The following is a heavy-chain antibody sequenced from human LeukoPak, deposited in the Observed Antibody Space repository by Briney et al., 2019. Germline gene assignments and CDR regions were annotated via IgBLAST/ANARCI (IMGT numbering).Heavy chain of an antibody. V-gene: IGHV3-15*01. D-gene: IGHD6-13*01. CDR3: TTVSSAAGTRGRYFQH. CDR1: GFTFSNAW. Sequence: GGSLRLSCAASGFTFSNAWMSWVRQAPAKGLEWVGRIKSKTDGGTTDYAAPVKGRFTISRDDSKNTLYLQMNSLKTEDTAVYYCTTVSSAAGTRGRYFQHWGQGTLVTVSS. CDR2: IKSKTDGGTT. J-gene: IGHJ1*01.